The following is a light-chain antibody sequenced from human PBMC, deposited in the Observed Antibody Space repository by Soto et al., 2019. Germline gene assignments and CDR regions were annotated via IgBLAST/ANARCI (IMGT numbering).Light chain of an antibody. V-gene: IGKV1-12*02. CDR2: AAS. Sequence: DLQMTQSPSSVSASVGDGVTITCRASQGISSWLAWYQQKPGKAPKLLIYAASNLQNGVPSRFSGSGSGTDFTLTISSLQPEDFATYYCQQALTLPFTFGPGTRVDIK. J-gene: IGKJ3*01. CDR1: QGISSW. CDR3: QQALTLPFT.